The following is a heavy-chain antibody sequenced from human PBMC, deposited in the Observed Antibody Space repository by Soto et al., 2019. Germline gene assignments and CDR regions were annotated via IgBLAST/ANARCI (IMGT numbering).Heavy chain of an antibody. CDR2: IYYSGST. CDR1: GGSISSSSYY. J-gene: IGHJ6*02. CDR3: ASLRFLECFHSDSYDYGIVF. D-gene: IGHD3-3*01. V-gene: IGHV4-39*01. Sequence: PSETLSLTCTVSGGSISSSSYYWGWIRQPPGKGLEWIGSIYYSGSTYYNPSLKSRVTISVDTSKNQFSLKLSSVTAADTAVYYCASLRFLECFHSDSYDYGIVFWGQGTTVTV.